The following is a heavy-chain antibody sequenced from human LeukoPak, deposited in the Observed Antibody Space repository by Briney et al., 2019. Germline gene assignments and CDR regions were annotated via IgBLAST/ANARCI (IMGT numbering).Heavy chain of an antibody. CDR2: ISAYNGNT. V-gene: IGHV1-18*01. CDR3: ARDQGSVDTAMGDFDY. J-gene: IGHJ4*01. D-gene: IGHD5-18*01. CDR1: GYTFTSYG. Sequence: ASVKVSCKASGYTFTSYGISWVRQAPGQGLEWMGWISAYNGNTNYAQKLQGRVTMTTDTSTSTAYMELRSLRSDDTAVYYCARDQGSVDTAMGDFDYWGQEPWSPSPQ.